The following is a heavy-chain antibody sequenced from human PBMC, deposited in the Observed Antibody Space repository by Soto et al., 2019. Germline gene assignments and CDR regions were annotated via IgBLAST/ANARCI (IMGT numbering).Heavy chain of an antibody. CDR1: GFTFRSYW. CDR3: ARGHFDS. CDR2: INSDGSST. V-gene: IGHV3-74*01. Sequence: GGSLRLSCAASGFTFRSYWMQWVRQAPGKGLVWVSWINSDGSSTSYADSVKGRFTISRDNSKNTLFLQLSSLRAEYMAVYYCARGHFDSCGHGTLVTVSS. J-gene: IGHJ4*01.